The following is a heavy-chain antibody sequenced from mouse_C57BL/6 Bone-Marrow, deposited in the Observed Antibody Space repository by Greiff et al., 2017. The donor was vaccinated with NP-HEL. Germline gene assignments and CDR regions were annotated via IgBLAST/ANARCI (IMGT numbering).Heavy chain of an antibody. V-gene: IGHV5-17*01. D-gene: IGHD1-1*01. CDR3: ARGTVVATYYFDY. J-gene: IGHJ2*01. CDR1: GFTFSDYG. CDR2: ISSGSSTI. Sequence: EVMLVESGGGLVKPGGSLKLSCAASGFTFSDYGMHWVRQAPEKGLEWVAYISSGSSTIYYADTVKGRFTISRDNAKNTLFLQMTSLRSEDTAMYYCARGTVVATYYFDYWGQGTTLTVSS.